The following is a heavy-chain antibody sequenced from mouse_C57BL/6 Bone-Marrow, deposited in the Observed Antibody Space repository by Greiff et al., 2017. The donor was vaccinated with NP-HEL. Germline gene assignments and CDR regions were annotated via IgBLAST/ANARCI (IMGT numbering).Heavy chain of an antibody. Sequence: EVKLVESGGDLVKPGGSLKLSCAASGFTFSSYGMSWVRQTPDKRLEWVATISSGGSYTYYPDSVKGRFTISRDNAKNTLFLQMTSLRSEDTAMYYCARKIYYGFDYWGQGTTLTVSS. V-gene: IGHV5-6*01. CDR2: ISSGGSYT. CDR1: GFTFSSYG. CDR3: ARKIYYGFDY. D-gene: IGHD2-1*01. J-gene: IGHJ2*01.